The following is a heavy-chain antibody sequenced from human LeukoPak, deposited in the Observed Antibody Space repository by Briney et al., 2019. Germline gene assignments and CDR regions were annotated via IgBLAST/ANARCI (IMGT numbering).Heavy chain of an antibody. CDR1: GFTFSNDW. D-gene: IGHD2-21*02. J-gene: IGHJ4*02. CDR2: ISGSGAGT. Sequence: GGSLRLSCAASGFTFSNDWMTWVRQAPGKGLEWVSAISGSGAGTYYADSVKGRFTISRDNSKNTLYLQMNSLRAEDTAIYYCAKRAQVTAITPYFDYWGQGALVTVSS. CDR3: AKRAQVTAITPYFDY. V-gene: IGHV3-23*01.